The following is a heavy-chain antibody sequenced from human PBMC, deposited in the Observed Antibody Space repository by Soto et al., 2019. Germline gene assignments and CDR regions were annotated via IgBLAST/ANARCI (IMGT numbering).Heavy chain of an antibody. Sequence: PSETLSLTCTVSGGSMSSSSYYWGWIRQPPGKGLEWIGSIYYSGSTYYNPSLKSRVTISVDTSKNQFSLKLSSVTAADTAVYYCASLVGRYYDILTGYYPWGQGNLVTVS. D-gene: IGHD3-9*01. V-gene: IGHV4-39*01. J-gene: IGHJ5*02. CDR2: IYYSGST. CDR1: GGSMSSSSYY. CDR3: ASLVGRYYDILTGYYP.